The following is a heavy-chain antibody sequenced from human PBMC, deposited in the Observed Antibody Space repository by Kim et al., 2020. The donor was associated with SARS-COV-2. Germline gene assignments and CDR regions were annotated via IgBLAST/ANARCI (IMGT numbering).Heavy chain of an antibody. CDR3: ATVGRVLTGYFKGPYYFDY. V-gene: IGHV1-24*01. J-gene: IGHJ4*02. Sequence: ASVKVSCKVSGYTLTELSMHWVRQAPGKGLEWMGGFDLEDGETIYAQKFQGRVTMTEDTSTDTAYMELSSLRSEDTAVYYCATVGRVLTGYFKGPYYFDYGGQGTLVTVSS. CDR2: FDLEDGET. D-gene: IGHD3-9*01. CDR1: GYTLTELS.